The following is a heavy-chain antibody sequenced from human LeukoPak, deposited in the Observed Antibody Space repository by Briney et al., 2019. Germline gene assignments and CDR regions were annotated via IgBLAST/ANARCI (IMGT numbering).Heavy chain of an antibody. CDR1: GGSISSSNW. Sequence: SETLSLTCAVSGGSISSSNWWSWVRQPPGKGLEWIGEIYHSGSTNYNPSLKSRVTISVDKSKNQFSLKLSSVTAADTAVYYCARHRWELLTFDAFDIWGQGTMVTVSS. D-gene: IGHD1-26*01. V-gene: IGHV4-4*02. CDR3: ARHRWELLTFDAFDI. CDR2: IYHSGST. J-gene: IGHJ3*02.